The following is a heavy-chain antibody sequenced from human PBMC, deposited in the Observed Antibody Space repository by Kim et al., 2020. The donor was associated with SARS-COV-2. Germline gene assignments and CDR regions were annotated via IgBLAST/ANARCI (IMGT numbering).Heavy chain of an antibody. V-gene: IGHV3-43*02. CDR2: ISGDGGST. D-gene: IGHD6-13*01. Sequence: GGSLRLSCAASGFTFDDYAMHWVRQAPGKGLEWVSLISGDGGSTYYADSVKGRFTISRDNSKNSLYLQMNSLRTEDTALYYCAKGEGAAADYLPPGLYCWGQGTLVTVSS. J-gene: IGHJ4*02. CDR1: GFTFDDYA. CDR3: AKGEGAAADYLPPGLYC.